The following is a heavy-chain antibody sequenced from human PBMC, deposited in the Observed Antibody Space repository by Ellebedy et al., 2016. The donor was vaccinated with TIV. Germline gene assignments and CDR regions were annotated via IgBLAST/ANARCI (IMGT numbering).Heavy chain of an antibody. J-gene: IGHJ6*02. Sequence: GGSLRLSCAASGFTFSSYAMSWVRQAPGKGLEWVSGISGSGSSTYYADSVKGRFTISRDNAKNSLYLQMNSLRAEDTAVYYCARAHYGMDVWGQGTTVTVSS. CDR3: ARAHYGMDV. CDR2: ISGSGSST. CDR1: GFTFSSYA. V-gene: IGHV3-23*01.